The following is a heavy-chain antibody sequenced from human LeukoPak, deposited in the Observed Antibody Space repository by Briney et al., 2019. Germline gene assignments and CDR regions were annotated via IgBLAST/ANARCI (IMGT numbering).Heavy chain of an antibody. Sequence: PGGSLRLSCAASGFTFSTFAMIWVRQPPGKGLEWVSSIFPSGGEIHYADSVKGRFTISRDNSKNTLYLQMNSLRAEDTAVYYCAKEDYGSGSYYYYYYYMDVWGKGTTVTISS. D-gene: IGHD3-10*01. V-gene: IGHV3-23*01. CDR1: GFTFSTFA. CDR3: AKEDYGSGSYYYYYYYMDV. J-gene: IGHJ6*03. CDR2: IFPSGGEI.